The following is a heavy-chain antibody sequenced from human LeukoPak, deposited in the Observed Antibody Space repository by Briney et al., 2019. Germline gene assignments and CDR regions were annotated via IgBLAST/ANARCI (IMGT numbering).Heavy chain of an antibody. CDR3: ARDRSYYVY. D-gene: IGHD1-26*01. CDR2: ISSGGSTI. CDR1: GFTFSSYE. J-gene: IGHJ4*02. Sequence: PGRSLRLSCAASGFTFSSYEMNWVRQAPGKGLEWVSYISSGGSTIYYADSVKGRFTISRDNAKNSLYPQMNSLRAEDTAVYYCARDRSYYVYWGQGTLVTVSS. V-gene: IGHV3-48*03.